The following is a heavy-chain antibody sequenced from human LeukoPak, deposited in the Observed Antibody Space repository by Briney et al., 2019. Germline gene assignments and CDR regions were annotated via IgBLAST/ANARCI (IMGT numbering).Heavy chain of an antibody. D-gene: IGHD6-13*01. V-gene: IGHV3-9*01. CDR2: ISWNSGSI. CDR1: GFTFDDYA. J-gene: IGHJ4*02. CDR3: AKDYQKHSSSWYTFDY. Sequence: PGRSLRLSCAASGFTFDDYAMHWVRQAPGKGLEWVSGISWNSGSIGYADSVKGRFTISRDNAKNSLYLQMNSLRAEDTALYYCAKDYQKHSSSWYTFDYWGQGTLVTVSS.